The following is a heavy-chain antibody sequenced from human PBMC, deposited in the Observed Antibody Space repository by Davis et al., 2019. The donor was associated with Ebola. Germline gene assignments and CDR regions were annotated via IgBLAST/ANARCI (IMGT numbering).Heavy chain of an antibody. CDR2: INPNSGGT. J-gene: IGHJ4*02. CDR1: GYTFTGYY. D-gene: IGHD3-10*01. V-gene: IGHV1-2*02. CDR3: ARDEGRGGAYPDY. Sequence: ASVKVSCKASGYTFTGYYMHWVRQAPGQGLEWMGWINPNSGGTNYAQKFQGRVTMTRDTSISTAYMELSRLRSDDTAVYYCARDEGRGGAYPDYWDQGTLVTVSS.